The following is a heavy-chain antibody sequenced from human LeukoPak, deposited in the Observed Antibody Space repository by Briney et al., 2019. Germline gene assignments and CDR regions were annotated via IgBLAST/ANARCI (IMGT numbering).Heavy chain of an antibody. Sequence: GASVRVSCKASGYTFTGYYIHWVRQAPGQGLEWMGWIKPNNGDTNSAQNFQGRITLTRDTSINTAYKELSSLRPDDTAVYYCARAGSGLVARLWGQGTLVTVSS. V-gene: IGHV1-2*02. D-gene: IGHD6-6*01. CDR2: IKPNNGDT. CDR3: ARAGSGLVARL. CDR1: GYTFTGYY. J-gene: IGHJ4*02.